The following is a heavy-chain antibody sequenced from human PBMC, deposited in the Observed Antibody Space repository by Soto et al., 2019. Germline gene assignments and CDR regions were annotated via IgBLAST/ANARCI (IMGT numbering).Heavy chain of an antibody. Sequence: QVQLVQSGAEVKKPGSSVKVSCKASGGTFSSYAISWVRQAPGQGLEWMGGIIPIFGTANYAQKFQGRVTITADEATSTAYMELSSLRSEDTAVYYCARDSMITFGGVIVKGEYYFDYWGQGTLVTVSS. CDR3: ARDSMITFGGVIVKGEYYFDY. J-gene: IGHJ4*02. V-gene: IGHV1-69*01. CDR1: GGTFSSYA. CDR2: IIPIFGTA. D-gene: IGHD3-16*02.